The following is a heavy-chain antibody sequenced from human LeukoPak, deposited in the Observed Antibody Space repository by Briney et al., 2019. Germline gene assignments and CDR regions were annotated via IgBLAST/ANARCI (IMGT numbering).Heavy chain of an antibody. J-gene: IGHJ3*02. Sequence: PSETLSLTCTVSGGSISSYYWSWLRQPAGKGLEWIGRIYTSGSTNYNPSLKSRVTMSVETSKKQFSLKLSSVTAADTAVYYCARGRARGLGVYAFDIWGQGTMVTVSS. D-gene: IGHD5/OR15-5a*01. CDR1: GGSISSYY. CDR3: ARGRARGLGVYAFDI. CDR2: IYTSGST. V-gene: IGHV4-4*07.